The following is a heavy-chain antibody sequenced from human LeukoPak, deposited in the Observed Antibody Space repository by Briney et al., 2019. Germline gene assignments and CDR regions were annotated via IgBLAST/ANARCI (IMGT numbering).Heavy chain of an antibody. CDR2: IYYSGST. CDR1: GGSISSYY. V-gene: IGHV4-59*01. Sequence: SETLSLTCTVSGGSISSYYWSWIRQPPGKGLEWIGYIYYSGSTNYNPSLKSRVTISVDTSKNQFSLKLSSVTAADTAVYYCARGGADYGADKAYWYFDLWGRGTLVTVSS. CDR3: ARGGADYGADKAYWYFDL. D-gene: IGHD4-17*01. J-gene: IGHJ2*01.